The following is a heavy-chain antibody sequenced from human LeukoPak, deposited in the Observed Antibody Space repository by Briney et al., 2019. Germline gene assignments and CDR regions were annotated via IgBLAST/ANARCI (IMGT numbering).Heavy chain of an antibody. D-gene: IGHD3-10*01. J-gene: IGHJ5*02. CDR1: GGSFSGYY. CDR2: INHSGST. V-gene: IGHV4-34*01. Sequence: SETLSLTCAVYGGSFSGYYWSWIRQPPGKGLEWIGDINHSGSTNYNPSLKSRVTISVDTSKNQFSLKLSSVTAADTAVYYCATHPYPYGSGSYSADNWFDPWGQGTLVTVSS. CDR3: ATHPYPYGSGSYSADNWFDP.